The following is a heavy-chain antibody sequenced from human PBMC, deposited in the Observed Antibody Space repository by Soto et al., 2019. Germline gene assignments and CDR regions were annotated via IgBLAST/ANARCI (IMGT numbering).Heavy chain of an antibody. J-gene: IGHJ6*02. CDR3: ARETGSIQLWFPYYYYGMDV. CDR1: GFTFSDYY. CDR2: ISSSGSTI. D-gene: IGHD5-18*01. V-gene: IGHV3-11*01. Sequence: PGGSLRLSCAACGFTFSDYYMSWIRQAPGKGLEWVSYISSSGSTIYYADSVKGRFTISRDNAKNSLYLQMNSLRAEDTAVYYCARETGSIQLWFPYYYYGMDVWGQGTTVTVSS.